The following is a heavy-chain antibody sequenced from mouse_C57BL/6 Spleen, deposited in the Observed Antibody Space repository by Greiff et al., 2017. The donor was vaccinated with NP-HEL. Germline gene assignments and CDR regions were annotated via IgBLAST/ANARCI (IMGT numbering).Heavy chain of an antibody. J-gene: IGHJ3*01. CDR1: GYAFSSYW. D-gene: IGHD2-2*01. V-gene: IGHV1-80*01. CDR2: IYPGDGDT. CDR3: ARLNGYEFAY. Sequence: QVQLQQSGAELVKPGASVKISCKASGYAFSSYWMNWVKQRPGQGLEWIGQIYPGDGDTNYNGKFKGKATLTADTSSSTAYMQLSSLTSEDSAVYFCARLNGYEFAYWGQGTLVTVAA.